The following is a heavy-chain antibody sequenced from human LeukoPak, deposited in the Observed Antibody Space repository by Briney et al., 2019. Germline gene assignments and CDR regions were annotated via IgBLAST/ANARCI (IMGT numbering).Heavy chain of an antibody. D-gene: IGHD6-19*01. V-gene: IGHV3-21*01. Sequence: GGSLRLSCAASGFTFSSYSMDWVRQAPGKGLEWVSSISSSSSYIYYADSVKGRFTISRDNAKNSLYLQMNSLRAEDTAVYYCARDSRSGWYEIPDAFDIWGQGTMVTVSS. J-gene: IGHJ3*02. CDR2: ISSSSSYI. CDR3: ARDSRSGWYEIPDAFDI. CDR1: GFTFSSYS.